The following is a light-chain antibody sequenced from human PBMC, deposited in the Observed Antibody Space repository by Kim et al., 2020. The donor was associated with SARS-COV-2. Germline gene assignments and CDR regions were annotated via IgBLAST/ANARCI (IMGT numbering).Light chain of an antibody. J-gene: IGKJ1*01. Sequence: DIQMTQSPSSLSASVGDRVTITCRASQVINNYLAWYQQKPGKAPTVLIYGASTLHSGVPSRFSGSGSGTDFTLTISSLQPEDVGTYYCQKYDSAPWTFGHATKVDIK. CDR2: GAS. V-gene: IGKV1-27*01. CDR1: QVINNY. CDR3: QKYDSAPWT.